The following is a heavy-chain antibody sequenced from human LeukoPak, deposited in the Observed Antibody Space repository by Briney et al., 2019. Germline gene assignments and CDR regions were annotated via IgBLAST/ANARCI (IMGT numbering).Heavy chain of an antibody. D-gene: IGHD1-26*01. Sequence: GGSLRLSCAASGFTFSTFWMPWVRQAPGKGLEWVANINQDGSDKKYVDSVKGRFTISRDNAKDSLYLQMNILRAEDTAVYYCVTDQGRTATVWGQGTLVTVSS. CDR3: VTDQGRTATV. V-gene: IGHV3-7*01. J-gene: IGHJ4*02. CDR1: GFTFSTFW. CDR2: INQDGSDK.